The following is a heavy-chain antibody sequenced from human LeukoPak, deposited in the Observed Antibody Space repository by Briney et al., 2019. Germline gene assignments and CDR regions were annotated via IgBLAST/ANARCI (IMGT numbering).Heavy chain of an antibody. CDR3: ARDGRGYSYVALV. CDR1: GGTFSSYT. J-gene: IGHJ6*04. Sequence: ASVKVSCKASGGTFSSYTISWVRQAPGRGLEWMGRIIPILGIANYAQKFQGRVTITADKSTSTAYMELSSLRSEDTAVYCCARDGRGYSYVALVWGKGTTATVSS. CDR2: IIPILGIA. V-gene: IGHV1-69*04. D-gene: IGHD5-18*01.